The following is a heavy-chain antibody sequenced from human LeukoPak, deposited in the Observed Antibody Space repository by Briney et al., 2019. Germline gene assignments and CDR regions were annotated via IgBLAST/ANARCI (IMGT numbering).Heavy chain of an antibody. D-gene: IGHD6-13*01. CDR3: ARAGSSSWSYFDY. J-gene: IGHJ4*02. CDR2: ISSSSSYI. V-gene: IGHV3-21*01. Sequence: GGSLRLSCAASGFTFSSYSTNWVRQAPGKGLEWVSSISSSSSYIYYADSVKGRFTISRDNAKNSLYLQMNSLRAEDTAVYYCARAGSSSWSYFDYWGQGTLVTVSS. CDR1: GFTFSSYS.